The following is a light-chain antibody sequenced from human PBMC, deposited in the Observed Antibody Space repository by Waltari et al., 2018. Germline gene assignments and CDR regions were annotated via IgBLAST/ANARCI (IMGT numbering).Light chain of an antibody. CDR3: TSYRRGSALGV. J-gene: IGLJ2*01. Sequence: QSALTQPASVSGSPGQSITISCTGTSSDVGDYNYVSWYQHHPGKAPKLMIYDVTNRPSGVSNRFSGSKSGNTASLTISGLQAEDEADYYCTSYRRGSALGVFGGGTSLTVL. V-gene: IGLV2-14*03. CDR2: DVT. CDR1: SSDVGDYNY.